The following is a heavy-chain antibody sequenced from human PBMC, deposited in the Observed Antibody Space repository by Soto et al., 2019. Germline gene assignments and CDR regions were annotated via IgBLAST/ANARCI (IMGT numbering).Heavy chain of an antibody. V-gene: IGHV3-74*01. CDR2: INNDGSTT. J-gene: IGHJ4*02. CDR1: GFTFNSYW. CDR3: VRGVIAANCFDY. Sequence: GGSLRLSCAASGFTFNSYWMHWVRQVPGKGLVWVSRINNDGSTTNYADSVKGRFTTSRDNARNTVYLQMNSLRADDTAVYYCVRGVIAANCFDYWGQGTLVTVSS. D-gene: IGHD2-15*01.